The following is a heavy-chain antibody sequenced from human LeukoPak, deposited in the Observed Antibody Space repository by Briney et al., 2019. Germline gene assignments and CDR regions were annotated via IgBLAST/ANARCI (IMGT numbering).Heavy chain of an antibody. J-gene: IGHJ4*02. CDR1: GGSISSGDYY. D-gene: IGHD2-15*01. CDR2: IYYSGST. CDR3: ARGXLGYCSGRSCYSGHFXY. V-gene: IGHV4-30-4*08. Sequence: SETLSLTCTVSGGSISSGDYYWSWIRQPPGKGLEWIGYIYYSGSTYSNPSLKSRVTISVDTSKNQFSLKLSSVTAADAAVYYCARGXLGYCSGRSCYSGHFXYXXQGTXXTVS.